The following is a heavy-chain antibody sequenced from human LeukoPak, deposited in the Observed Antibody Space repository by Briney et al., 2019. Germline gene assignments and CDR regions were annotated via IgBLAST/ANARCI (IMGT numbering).Heavy chain of an antibody. D-gene: IGHD5-18*01. J-gene: IGHJ4*02. Sequence: GGSLRLSCAASGFTFSSYAMSWVRHAPGKGLELVSDISGSGGTIYYADSVKGRFTISRDTSKNTLYLQMNSLRAEDTAVYYCAKSGGYSYGSKLDYWGQGTLVTVSS. V-gene: IGHV3-23*01. CDR2: ISGSGGTI. CDR1: GFTFSSYA. CDR3: AKSGGYSYGSKLDY.